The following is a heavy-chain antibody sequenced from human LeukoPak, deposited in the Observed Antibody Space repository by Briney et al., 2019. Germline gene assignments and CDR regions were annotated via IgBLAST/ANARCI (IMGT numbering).Heavy chain of an antibody. J-gene: IGHJ5*02. D-gene: IGHD1-1*01. Sequence: GGSLRLSCAAPGFTFSSYAMHWVRQAPGKGLEWVAVISYDGSNKYYADSVKGRFTISRDNSKNTLYLQMNSLRAEDTAVYYCAIDIKLEPYNWFDPWGQGTLVSVSS. V-gene: IGHV3-30*01. CDR1: GFTFSSYA. CDR3: AIDIKLEPYNWFDP. CDR2: ISYDGSNK.